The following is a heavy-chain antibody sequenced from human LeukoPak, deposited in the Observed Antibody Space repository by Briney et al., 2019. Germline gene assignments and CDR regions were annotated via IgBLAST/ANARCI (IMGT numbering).Heavy chain of an antibody. J-gene: IGHJ4*02. CDR2: VYDSGST. CDR1: GVSISNNY. D-gene: IGHD3-9*01. CDR3: ARDNRLVTRNYFDY. V-gene: IGHV4-59*01. Sequence: SETLSLTCTVSGVSISNNYWTWFRQPPGKGLXXXXYVYDSGSTNYNPSLKSRVTISLDTSKNHFSLKLDSLTAADTAVYYCARDNRLVTRNYFDYWGQGTLVTVSS.